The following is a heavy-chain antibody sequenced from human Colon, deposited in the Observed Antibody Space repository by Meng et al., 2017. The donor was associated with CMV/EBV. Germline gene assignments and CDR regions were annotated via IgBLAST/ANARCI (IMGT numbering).Heavy chain of an antibody. Sequence: GGSLRLSCATSGFTISSSYMAWIRQTPGKGLEWVSSISSSSSYIYYADSVKGRFTISRDNAKNSLYLQMNSLRAEDTAVYYCARDLTHYDSFDYWGQGTLVTVSS. J-gene: IGHJ4*02. CDR1: GFTISSSY. CDR3: ARDLTHYDSFDY. D-gene: IGHD3-3*01. CDR2: ISSSSSYI. V-gene: IGHV3-21*01.